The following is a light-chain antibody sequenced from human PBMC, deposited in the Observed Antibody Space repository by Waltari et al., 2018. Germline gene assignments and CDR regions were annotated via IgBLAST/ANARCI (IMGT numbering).Light chain of an antibody. V-gene: IGKV4-1*01. Sequence: DIVMTQSPDSLAVSLGERATINCKSSQSVLYSPNNKNYLAWFQKKPGQPPKLLICWASTRESGVPDRFSGSGSVTDFTLTISSLQAEDVAVYYCQQYDSTPQTFGQGTKLEIK. J-gene: IGKJ2*01. CDR1: QSVLYSPNNKNY. CDR3: QQYDSTPQT. CDR2: WAS.